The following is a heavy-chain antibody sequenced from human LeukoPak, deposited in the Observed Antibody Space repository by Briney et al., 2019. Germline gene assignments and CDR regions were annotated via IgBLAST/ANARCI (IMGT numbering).Heavy chain of an antibody. Sequence: PSETLSLTCNVSGGSITTTTSFWGWVRQSPGKGLEWLGNVIYSGATYDNPSLKSRVTLSVDTSKQQFSLKLSSVTAAATAVYYCAKTIADYPTGGSPYFDSWGQGTLVTVSS. V-gene: IGHV4-39*07. CDR2: VIYSGAT. CDR1: GGSITTTTSF. J-gene: IGHJ4*02. D-gene: IGHD4/OR15-4a*01. CDR3: AKTIADYPTGGSPYFDS.